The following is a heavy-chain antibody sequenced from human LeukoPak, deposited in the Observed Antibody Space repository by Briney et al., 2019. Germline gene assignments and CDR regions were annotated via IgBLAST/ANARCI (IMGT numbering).Heavy chain of an antibody. CDR1: GYTXTSYG. D-gene: IGHD6-19*01. CDR2: ISAYNGNT. V-gene: IGHV1-18*01. J-gene: IGHJ2*01. Sequence: GASVKVSWKASGYTXTSYGISWVRQAPGQGLEWMGWISAYNGNTNYAQKLQGRVTVTTDTSTSTAYMELRSLRSDDTAVYYCARQLAGPNGYLDLWGRGTLVTVSS. CDR3: ARQLAGPNGYLDL.